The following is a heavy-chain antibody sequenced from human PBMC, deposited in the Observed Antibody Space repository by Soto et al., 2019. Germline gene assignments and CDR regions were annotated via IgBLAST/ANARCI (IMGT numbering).Heavy chain of an antibody. CDR2: ISAGSSNI. V-gene: IGHV3-21*01. D-gene: IGHD6-6*01. Sequence: EVELVESGGGLVKPGGSLTLSCAASGFTFRTYSMIWVRQAPGKGLEWVSSISAGSSNIYYAPSVKGRFTISRDNAKNSLYLQINSLRAEDTAVYYCARQYPSSSRHFDHWGQGTLVTVSS. CDR3: ARQYPSSSRHFDH. CDR1: GFTFRTYS. J-gene: IGHJ4*02.